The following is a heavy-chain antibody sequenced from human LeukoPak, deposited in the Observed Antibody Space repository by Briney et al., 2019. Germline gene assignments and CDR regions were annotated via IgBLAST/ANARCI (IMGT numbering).Heavy chain of an antibody. CDR2: ISYDGSNK. D-gene: IGHD3-16*01. CDR1: GFTFGSYA. CDR3: ARDSKRVRLAFDY. V-gene: IGHV3-30*01. Sequence: GGSLRLSCAASGFTFGSYAMHWVRQAPGKGLEWVAVISYDGSNKYYADSVKGRFTISRDNSKNTLYLQMNSLRAEDTAVYYCARDSKRVRLAFDYWGRGTLVTVSS. J-gene: IGHJ4*02.